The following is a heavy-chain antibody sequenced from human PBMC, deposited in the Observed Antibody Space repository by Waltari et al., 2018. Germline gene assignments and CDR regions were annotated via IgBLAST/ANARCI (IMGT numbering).Heavy chain of an antibody. V-gene: IGHV4-59*01. J-gene: IGHJ4*02. CDR3: ARGIRGTSGGNCYDY. CDR1: GGSISSYY. D-gene: IGHD2-15*01. CDR2: SYYSGST. Sequence: QVQLQESGPGLVKPSETLSLTCPVSGGSISSYYWSWIRQPPGKGLEWIGYSYYSGSTNYNPSLKSRVTISVDTSENQFSLKLSSVTAADTAVYYCARGIRGTSGGNCYDYWGQGTLVTVSS.